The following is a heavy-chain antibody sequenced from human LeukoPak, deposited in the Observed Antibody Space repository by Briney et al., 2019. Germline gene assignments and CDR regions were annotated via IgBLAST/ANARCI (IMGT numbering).Heavy chain of an antibody. Sequence: PGGSLRLSCAASGFTFSSYEMNWVRQAPGKGLEWLLHISNSGSSIQYADSVKGRFTISRDNAKNSLYLQMNSLRVEDTAVYYCAKPDGLESGTSNYAFHIWGQGTMVTVSS. J-gene: IGHJ3*02. CDR3: AKPDGLESGTSNYAFHI. CDR1: GFTFSSYE. CDR2: ISNSGSSI. V-gene: IGHV3-48*03. D-gene: IGHD1-26*01.